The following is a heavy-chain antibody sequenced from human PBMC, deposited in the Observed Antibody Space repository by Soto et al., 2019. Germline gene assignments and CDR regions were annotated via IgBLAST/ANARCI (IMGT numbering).Heavy chain of an antibody. CDR3: TTEYSSSSAFDV. CDR1: GFTFSNAW. D-gene: IGHD6-6*01. Sequence: EVQLVESGGGLVKPGGSLRLSCAASGFTFSNAWMNWVRQAPGKGLEWVGRIKSKTDGGTTDYAAPVKGRFTISRDDSKNTLYLQMNSLKSEDTAVYYCTTEYSSSSAFDVWGQGTMVTVSS. J-gene: IGHJ3*01. V-gene: IGHV3-15*07. CDR2: IKSKTDGGTT.